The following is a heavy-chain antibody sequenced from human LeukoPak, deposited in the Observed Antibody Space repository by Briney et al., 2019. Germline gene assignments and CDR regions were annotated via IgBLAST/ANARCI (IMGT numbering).Heavy chain of an antibody. V-gene: IGHV3-21*01. CDR3: ARDLIAAAGKGVY. J-gene: IGHJ4*02. D-gene: IGHD6-13*01. CDR2: ISSSSSYI. Sequence: PGGSLRLSCAASVFTFSSYSMNWVRQAPGKGLEWVSSISSSSSYIYYADSVKGRFTISRDNAKNSLYLQMNSLRAEDTAVYYCARDLIAAAGKGVYWGQGTLVTVSS. CDR1: VFTFSSYS.